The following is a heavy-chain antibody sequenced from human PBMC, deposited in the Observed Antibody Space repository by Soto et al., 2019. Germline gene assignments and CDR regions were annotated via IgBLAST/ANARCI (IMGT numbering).Heavy chain of an antibody. Sequence: GGSLRLSCAASGFTFSSYAMSWVRQAPGKGLEWVSAISGSGGSTYYADSVKGRFTISRDNSKNTLYLQMNSLRAEDTAVYYCAKDRTIFGVVNNLDYLGQGTMVTVYS. D-gene: IGHD3-3*01. CDR1: GFTFSSYA. CDR3: AKDRTIFGVVNNLDY. CDR2: ISGSGGST. J-gene: IGHJ4*02. V-gene: IGHV3-23*01.